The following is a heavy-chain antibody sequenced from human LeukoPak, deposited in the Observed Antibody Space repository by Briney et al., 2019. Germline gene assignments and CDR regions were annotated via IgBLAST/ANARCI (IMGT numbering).Heavy chain of an antibody. V-gene: IGHV4-34*01. D-gene: IGHD6-13*01. J-gene: IGHJ6*02. Sequence: SETLSLTCAVYGGSFSGYYWSWIRQPPGKGLEWIGEINHSGSTNYNPSLKSRVTISVDTSKNQFSLKLSSVTAADTAVYYCARGPIIAAAGSPYYYGMDVWGQGTTVTVSS. CDR1: GGSFSGYY. CDR3: ARGPIIAAAGSPYYYGMDV. CDR2: INHSGST.